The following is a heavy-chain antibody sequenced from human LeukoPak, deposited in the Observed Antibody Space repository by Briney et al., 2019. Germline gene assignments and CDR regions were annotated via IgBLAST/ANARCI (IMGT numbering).Heavy chain of an antibody. CDR1: GGSISSSSYY. Sequence: PSETLSLTCTVSGGSISSSSYYWGWIRQPPGKGLEWIGSIYYSGSTYYNPSLKSRVTISVDTSKNQFSLKLSSVTAADTAVYYCARVTVDSSSWYDREYYFDYWGQGTLVTVSS. D-gene: IGHD6-13*01. CDR2: IYYSGST. V-gene: IGHV4-39*07. J-gene: IGHJ4*02. CDR3: ARVTVDSSSWYDREYYFDY.